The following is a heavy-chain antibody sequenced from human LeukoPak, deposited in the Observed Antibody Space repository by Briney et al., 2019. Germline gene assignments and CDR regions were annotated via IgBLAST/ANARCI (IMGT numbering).Heavy chain of an antibody. D-gene: IGHD1-26*01. CDR2: ISYDGSNK. CDR1: GFTSSSYA. Sequence: PGRSLRLSCAASGFTSSSYAMHWVGQAAGKGLEWVGVISYDGSNKYYADSVKGRLPIPRDNSKNTLYLQMNSLRAEDTAVYYCARSLGTGIVGAIRYYGMDVWGQGTTVTVSS. V-gene: IGHV3-30-3*01. CDR3: ARSLGTGIVGAIRYYGMDV. J-gene: IGHJ6*02.